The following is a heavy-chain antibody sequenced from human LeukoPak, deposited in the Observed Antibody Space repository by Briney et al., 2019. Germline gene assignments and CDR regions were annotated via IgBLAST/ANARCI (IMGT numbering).Heavy chain of an antibody. CDR1: GHTFTGYH. Sequence: ASVKVSCKASGHTFTGYHIRWVRQAPGEGLEWMGWINPNSGGANPAQKYLGRVSMTRDTSISTVYMDLTSLRSDDTAVHYCARDSGSSGWDPTSFLDYWGRGTLVTVSS. V-gene: IGHV1-2*02. J-gene: IGHJ4*02. CDR3: ARDSGSSGWDPTSFLDY. D-gene: IGHD6-19*01. CDR2: INPNSGGA.